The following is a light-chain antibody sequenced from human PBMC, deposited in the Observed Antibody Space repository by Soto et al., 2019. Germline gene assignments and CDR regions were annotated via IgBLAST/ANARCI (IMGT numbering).Light chain of an antibody. V-gene: IGKV1-5*01. CDR3: QQFNSYPIT. CDR2: DAS. J-gene: IGKJ1*01. Sequence: DIQMTQSPSTRSASVGDRVTLTCRASRSIGVWLAWYQQKPGKAPKLLIFDASSLEGGVPSRFSGSGSGTEFTLTISSLHPDDFATYYCQQFNSYPITFGQGTKVDIK. CDR1: RSIGVW.